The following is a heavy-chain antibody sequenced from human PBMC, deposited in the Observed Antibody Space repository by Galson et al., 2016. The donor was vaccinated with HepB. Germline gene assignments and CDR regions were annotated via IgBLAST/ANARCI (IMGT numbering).Heavy chain of an antibody. CDR1: GFTFSIHD. Sequence: SLRLSCAASGFTFSIHDMHWVRQAPGKGLEWVSAIETAGDTYYADSVKGRFTISRESAKNSLYLQMNSLRAGDTAVYYCARGKSLLTMPWNYGLDVLGKGTTVSVSS. CDR3: ARGKSLLTMPWNYGLDV. D-gene: IGHD4/OR15-4a*01. CDR2: IETAGDT. J-gene: IGHJ6*04. V-gene: IGHV3-13*01.